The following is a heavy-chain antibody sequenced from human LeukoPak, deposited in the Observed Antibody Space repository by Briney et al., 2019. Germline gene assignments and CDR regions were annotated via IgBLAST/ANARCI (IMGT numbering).Heavy chain of an antibody. CDR3: AKDRSTTWSFDY. V-gene: IGHV3-30*18. CDR2: ISDDGSRK. Sequence: GRSLRLSCAASGFTFSFSGMYWVRQPPGKGLEWVAFISDDGSRKYYADSVKGRFTISRDNSKNTLFLQMNSLRTEDTAVYYCAKDRSTTWSFDYWGQGTLVTVSS. CDR1: GFTFSFSG. D-gene: IGHD6-13*01. J-gene: IGHJ4*02.